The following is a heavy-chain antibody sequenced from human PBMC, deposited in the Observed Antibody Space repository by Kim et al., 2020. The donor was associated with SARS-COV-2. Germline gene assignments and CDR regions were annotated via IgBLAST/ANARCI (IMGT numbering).Heavy chain of an antibody. J-gene: IGHJ5*02. CDR2: IYYSGST. D-gene: IGHD3-3*01. CDR3: ARLQRRRITIFGGVEKGNGCDP. Sequence: SETLSLTCTVSGGSISSSSYYWGWIRQPPGKGLEWIGSIYYSGSTYYNPSLKSRVTISVDTSKNQFSLKLSSVTAADTAVYYCARLQRRRITIFGGVEKGNGCDPGGQEPGVTVST. V-gene: IGHV4-39*01. CDR1: GGSISSSSYY.